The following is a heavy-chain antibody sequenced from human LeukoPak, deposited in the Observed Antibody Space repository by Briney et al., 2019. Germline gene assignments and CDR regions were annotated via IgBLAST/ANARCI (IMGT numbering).Heavy chain of an antibody. CDR2: IRSDGSNK. CDR3: AKVRYYYDSSGYQY. V-gene: IGHV3-30*02. J-gene: IGHJ4*02. Sequence: GGSLRLSCAASGFTFSSYGIHWVRQAPGRGLEWVAFIRSDGSNKYYADSVKGRFTISRDNSKNTLYLQMNSLRAEDTAVYYCAKVRYYYDSSGYQYWGQGTLVTVSS. CDR1: GFTFSSYG. D-gene: IGHD3-22*01.